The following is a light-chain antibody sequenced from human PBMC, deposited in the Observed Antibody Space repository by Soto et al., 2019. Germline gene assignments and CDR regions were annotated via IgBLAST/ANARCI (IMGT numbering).Light chain of an antibody. CDR2: WAS. Sequence: DIVMTQFPDSLAVSLGERATINCKSSQSVLYNSNSKNYLAWYQQKPGQPPKLLISWASTRASGVPDRFGGSGSGTDFTLTISKLQAEDVAIYFCHQHLSIPLTFGHGTKVEVK. CDR3: HQHLSIPLT. J-gene: IGKJ1*01. CDR1: QSVLYNSNSKNY. V-gene: IGKV4-1*01.